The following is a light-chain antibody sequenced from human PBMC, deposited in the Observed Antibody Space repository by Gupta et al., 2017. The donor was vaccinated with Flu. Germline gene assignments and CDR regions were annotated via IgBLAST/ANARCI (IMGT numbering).Light chain of an antibody. CDR1: QSISNY. V-gene: IGKV1-39*01. Sequence: GDRVTITCRASQSISNYLNWYQLKPGKAPKLLIYAASSLQSGVPSRFSGSGSGTDFTLTISSLQPEDFASYYCQETYSIPWTFGQGTKVEIK. J-gene: IGKJ1*01. CDR2: AAS. CDR3: QETYSIPWT.